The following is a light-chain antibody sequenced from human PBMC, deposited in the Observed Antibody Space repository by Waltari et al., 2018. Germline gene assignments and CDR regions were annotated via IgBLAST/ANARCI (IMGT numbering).Light chain of an antibody. Sequence: QSALTQPPSASGSPGQSVTISCTDSDSDVGRHRYVSWYQQHPGKVPKLIIYEVNKRPSGVPDRFSASMSGNTASLTISGLQAGDEADYYCCSYGGTNTVFGGGTRLTVL. CDR1: DSDVGRHRY. CDR2: EVN. V-gene: IGLV2-8*01. J-gene: IGLJ2*01. CDR3: CSYGGTNTV.